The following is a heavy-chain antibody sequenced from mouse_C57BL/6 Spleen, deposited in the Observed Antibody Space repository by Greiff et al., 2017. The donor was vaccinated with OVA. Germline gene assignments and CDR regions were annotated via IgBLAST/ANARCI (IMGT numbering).Heavy chain of an antibody. V-gene: IGHV5-4*01. D-gene: IGHD1-1*01. CDR2: ISDGGSYT. CDR3: ARGSVVAWDY. CDR1: GFTFSSYA. J-gene: IGHJ4*01. Sequence: EVQLVESGGGLVKPGGSLKLSCAASGFTFSSYAMSWVRQTPEKRLEWVATISDGGSYTYYPDNVKGRFTISRDNAKNNLYLQMSHLKSEDTAMYYCARGSVVAWDYWGQGTSVTVSS.